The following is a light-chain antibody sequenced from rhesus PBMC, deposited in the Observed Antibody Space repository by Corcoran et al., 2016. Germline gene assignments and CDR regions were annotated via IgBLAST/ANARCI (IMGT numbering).Light chain of an antibody. CDR1: QDISNY. V-gene: IGKV1-25*02. CDR2: AAS. Sequence: DIQMTQSPSSLSASVGDRVTITCRASQDISNYLAWYQQKPGETPKLLFYAASGLQSGIPSRFSGSGSGTAFTLTISSLQSEDFATYYCQHYYSTPPSFGQGTKVEIK. CDR3: QHYYSTPPS. J-gene: IGKJ2*01.